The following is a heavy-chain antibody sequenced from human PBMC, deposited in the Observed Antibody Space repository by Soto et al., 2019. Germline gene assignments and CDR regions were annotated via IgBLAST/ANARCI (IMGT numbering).Heavy chain of an antibody. Sequence: GGSLRLSXAASGFTFSSYSMNWVRQAPGKGLEWVSSISSSSSYIYYADSVKGRFTISRDNAKNSLYLQMNSLRAEDTAVYYCARADGDYDILTGYHSIYYFDYWGQGTLVTVSS. CDR1: GFTFSSYS. V-gene: IGHV3-21*01. CDR2: ISSSSSYI. D-gene: IGHD3-9*01. CDR3: ARADGDYDILTGYHSIYYFDY. J-gene: IGHJ4*02.